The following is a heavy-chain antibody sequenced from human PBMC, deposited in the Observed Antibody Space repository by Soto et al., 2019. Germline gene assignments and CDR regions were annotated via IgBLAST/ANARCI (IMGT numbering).Heavy chain of an antibody. D-gene: IGHD2-15*01. CDR3: ARDDGYCSGGSCPPYYYYGMDV. Sequence: GGSLRLSCAASGLTFSSYSMNWVRQAPGKGLEWVSSISSSSSYRYYADSVKGRFTISRDNAKNSLYLQMNSLKAEGTAVYDWARDDGYCSGGSCPPYYYYGMDVWGQGTTVTVSS. CDR2: ISSSSSYR. CDR1: GLTFSSYS. V-gene: IGHV3-21*01. J-gene: IGHJ6*02.